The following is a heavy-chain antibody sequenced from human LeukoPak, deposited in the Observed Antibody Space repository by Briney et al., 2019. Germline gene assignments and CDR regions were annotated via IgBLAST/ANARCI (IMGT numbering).Heavy chain of an antibody. D-gene: IGHD5-12*01. CDR1: GGSFSGYY. Sequence: SETLSLTCAVYGGSFSGYYWSWIRQPPGKGLEWIGYIYYSGSTNYNPSLKSRVTISVDTSKNQFSLKLSSVTAADTAVYYCARFPDIVATDWVAPADDYWGQGTLVTVSS. CDR3: ARFPDIVATDWVAPADDY. V-gene: IGHV4-59*01. J-gene: IGHJ4*02. CDR2: IYYSGST.